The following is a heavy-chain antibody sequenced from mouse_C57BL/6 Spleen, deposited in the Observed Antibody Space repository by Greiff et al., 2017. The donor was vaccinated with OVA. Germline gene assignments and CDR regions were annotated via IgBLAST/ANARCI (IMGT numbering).Heavy chain of an antibody. D-gene: IGHD2-3*01. Sequence: LVESGPELVKPGASVKISCKASGYAFSSSWMNWVKQRPGKGLEWIGRIYPGDGDTNYNGKFKGKATLTADKSSSTAYMQLSSLTSEDSAVYFCARCDGYYPAWFAYWGQGTLVTVAA. V-gene: IGHV1-82*01. CDR3: ARCDGYYPAWFAY. J-gene: IGHJ3*01. CDR2: IYPGDGDT. CDR1: GYAFSSSW.